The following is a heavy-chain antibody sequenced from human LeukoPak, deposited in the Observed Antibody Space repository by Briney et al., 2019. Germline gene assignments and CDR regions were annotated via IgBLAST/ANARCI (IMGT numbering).Heavy chain of an antibody. CDR1: GYSFTGYY. V-gene: IGHV1-2*02. Sequence: ASVTVSCKASGYSFTGYYIHWVRQAPGQGIEWMGWINPNSGGTKYAQKFQGRLTMTRDTSISTANMELSRLRSDDTAVYYCARERTTVVTLDYYYGMDVWGQGTTVTVSS. D-gene: IGHD4-23*01. CDR3: ARERTTVVTLDYYYGMDV. J-gene: IGHJ6*02. CDR2: INPNSGGT.